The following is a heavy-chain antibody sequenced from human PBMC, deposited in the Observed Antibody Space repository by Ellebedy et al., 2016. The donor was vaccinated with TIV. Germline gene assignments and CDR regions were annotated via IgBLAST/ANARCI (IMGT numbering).Heavy chain of an antibody. CDR3: ARDGGDYYGSGSPYGMDV. D-gene: IGHD3-10*01. CDR1: GGSISSGGYY. V-gene: IGHV4-30-2*01. J-gene: IGHJ6*02. CDR2: IYRGGST. Sequence: SDTLSLTXTVSGGSISSGGYYWSWIRQHPVKGLEWIGYIYRGGSTYYNPSLKSRVTISIDRSMNQFSLNLSSVTAADTAVYYCARDGGDYYGSGSPYGMDVWGQGTTVTVSS.